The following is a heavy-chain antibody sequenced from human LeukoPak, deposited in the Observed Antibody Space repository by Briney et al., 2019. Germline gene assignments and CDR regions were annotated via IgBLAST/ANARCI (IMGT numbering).Heavy chain of an antibody. J-gene: IGHJ4*02. Sequence: GGSLRLSCAASVFTFSSYGMHWVRQAPGKGLEWVAVISYDGSNKYYADSVKGRFTISRDNSKNTLYLQMNSLRAEDAAVYYCAKESSSGWKYYFDYWGQGTLVTVSS. CDR2: ISYDGSNK. D-gene: IGHD6-19*01. V-gene: IGHV3-30*18. CDR1: VFTFSSYG. CDR3: AKESSSGWKYYFDY.